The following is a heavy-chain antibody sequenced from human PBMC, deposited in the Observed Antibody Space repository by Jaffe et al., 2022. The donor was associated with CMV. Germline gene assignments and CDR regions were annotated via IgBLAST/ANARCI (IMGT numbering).Heavy chain of an antibody. D-gene: IGHD3-22*01. CDR3: ATSPSRTWFAFDI. J-gene: IGHJ3*02. CDR1: GYTFTGYY. Sequence: QVHLVQSGAEVKKPGASVKVSCKASGYTFTGYYIHWVRQAPGQGLEWMGWITPNSGGTNSPQKFRGRVTMTRDTSINTAYMELSRLRSDDTAVYFCATSPSRTWFAFDIWGQGTMVTVSS. V-gene: IGHV1-2*02. CDR2: ITPNSGGT.